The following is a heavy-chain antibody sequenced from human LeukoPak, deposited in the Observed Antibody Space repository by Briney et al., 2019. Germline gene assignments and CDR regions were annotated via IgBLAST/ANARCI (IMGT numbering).Heavy chain of an antibody. Sequence: SETLSLTCSVPGGSMSSYYWSWIRQSPGKGLEWIGHIYDSGNTNYNPSLKSRVTTSVDTSKNEFSLQLTSVTAADTAVYYCARGSGWLPDSWGQGTRVTVSS. V-gene: IGHV4-59*01. CDR1: GGSMSSYY. CDR2: IYDSGNT. J-gene: IGHJ4*02. CDR3: ARGSGWLPDS. D-gene: IGHD6-19*01.